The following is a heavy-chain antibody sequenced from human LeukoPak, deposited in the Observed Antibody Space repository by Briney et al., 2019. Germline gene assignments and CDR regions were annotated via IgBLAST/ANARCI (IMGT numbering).Heavy chain of an antibody. V-gene: IGHV1-69*13. CDR1: GGTFISYA. Sequence: GASVKVSCKASGGTFISYAISWVRQAPGQGLEWMGGIIPIFGTANYAQKFQGRVTITADESTSTAYMELSSLRSEHTAVYYCARDYFAGGWMVDAFDIWGQGTMVTVSS. CDR3: ARDYFAGGWMVDAFDI. D-gene: IGHD6-19*01. J-gene: IGHJ3*02. CDR2: IIPIFGTA.